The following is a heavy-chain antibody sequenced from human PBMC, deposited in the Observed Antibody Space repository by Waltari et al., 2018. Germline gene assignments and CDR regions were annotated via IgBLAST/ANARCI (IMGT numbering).Heavy chain of an antibody. J-gene: IGHJ6*04. CDR2: ISSSGADT. V-gene: IGHV3-23*01. Sequence: EVQLLESGRASVQPGGSLRLSCAASGFSFKTHAMSWVRQAPGKGLEWVSAISSSGADTHYADSVKGRFTISRDNFKNTLYLQMSSPRADDTAVYYCARGPGITLFPLAVWGKGTRVTVSS. CDR1: GFSFKTHA. CDR3: ARGPGITLFPLAV.